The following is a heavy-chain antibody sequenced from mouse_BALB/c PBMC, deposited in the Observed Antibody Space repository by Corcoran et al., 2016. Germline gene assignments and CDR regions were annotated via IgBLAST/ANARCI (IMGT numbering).Heavy chain of an antibody. J-gene: IGHJ2*01. V-gene: IGHV1S29*02. D-gene: IGHD1-1*01. Sequence: EVQLQQSGPELVKPGASVKISCKASGYTFTDYNMHWVKQSHGKSLEWIGYIYPYNGGTGYNQKFKSKATLTVDNSSSTAYMELRSLTSEDSAVYYCATYGSSYPYYFDYWGQGTTLTVSS. CDR2: IYPYNGGT. CDR1: GYTFTDYN. CDR3: ATYGSSYPYYFDY.